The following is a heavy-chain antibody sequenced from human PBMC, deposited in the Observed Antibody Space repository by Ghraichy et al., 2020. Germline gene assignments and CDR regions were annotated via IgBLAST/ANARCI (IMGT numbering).Heavy chain of an antibody. CDR3: ARPRAAEIVHGMDV. J-gene: IGHJ6*02. CDR2: IHYSGST. D-gene: IGHD3-22*01. Sequence: SETLSLTCTVSGGSISSNNYYWGWIRQPPGKGLEWIGSIHYSGSTYYSPSLKSRVTISVDTSKNQFSLKLRSVTATDTAMYYCARPRAAEIVHGMDVWGQGTTVTVSS. CDR1: GGSISSNNYY. V-gene: IGHV4-39*01.